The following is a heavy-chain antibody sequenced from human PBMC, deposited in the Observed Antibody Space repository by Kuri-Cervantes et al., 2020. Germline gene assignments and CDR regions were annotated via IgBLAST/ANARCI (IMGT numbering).Heavy chain of an antibody. CDR3: ANTIAGSKY. CDR1: GFTFSSYS. CDR2: ISGSGGST. Sequence: GESLKISCAASGFTFSSYSMNWVRQAPGKGLEWVSAISGSGGSTYYADSMKGRFTISRDNSKNTLYLQMNSLRAEDTAIYYCANTIAGSKYWGQGTLVTVSS. V-gene: IGHV3-23*01. D-gene: IGHD2-15*01. J-gene: IGHJ4*02.